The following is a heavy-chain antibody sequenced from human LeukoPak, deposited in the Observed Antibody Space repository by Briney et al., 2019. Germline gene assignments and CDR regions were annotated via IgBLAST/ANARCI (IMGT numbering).Heavy chain of an antibody. D-gene: IGHD3-22*01. CDR2: TYYRSKWYN. CDR3: ARAIDDSSGDAFDI. CDR1: GDSVSSNSAA. Sequence: SQTLSLTCVISGDSVSSNSAAWNWIRQSPPRGLEWLGRTYYRSKWYNDYAVSVKSRITINPDTSKNQFSLQLNSVTPEDTAVYYCARAIDDSSGDAFDIWGQGTMVTVSS. J-gene: IGHJ3*02. V-gene: IGHV6-1*01.